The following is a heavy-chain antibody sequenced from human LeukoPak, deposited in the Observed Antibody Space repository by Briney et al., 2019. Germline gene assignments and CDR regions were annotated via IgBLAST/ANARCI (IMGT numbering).Heavy chain of an antibody. CDR1: GGSISSGSYY. CDR2: IYTSGST. Sequence: TLSLTCTVSGGSISSGSYYWSWIRQPAGKGLEWIGRIYTSGSTNYNPSLKSRVTISVDTSKNQFSLKLSSVTAADTAVYYCARASMITFGGVIHPGWFDPWGQGTLVTVSS. J-gene: IGHJ5*02. V-gene: IGHV4-61*02. D-gene: IGHD3-16*02. CDR3: ARASMITFGGVIHPGWFDP.